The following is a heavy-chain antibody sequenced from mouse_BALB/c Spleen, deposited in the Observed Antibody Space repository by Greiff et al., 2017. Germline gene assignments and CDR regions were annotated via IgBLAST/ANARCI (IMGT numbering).Heavy chain of an antibody. V-gene: IGHV5-4*02. Sequence: EVHLVESGGGLVKPGGSLKLSCAASGFTFSDYYMYWVRQTPEKRLEWVATISDGGSYTYYPDSVKGRFTISRDNAKNNLYLQMSSLKSEDTAMYYCARAAGVRQAMDYWGQGTSVTVSS. CDR2: ISDGGSYT. CDR1: GFTFSDYY. CDR3: ARAAGVRQAMDY. J-gene: IGHJ4*01. D-gene: IGHD2-14*01.